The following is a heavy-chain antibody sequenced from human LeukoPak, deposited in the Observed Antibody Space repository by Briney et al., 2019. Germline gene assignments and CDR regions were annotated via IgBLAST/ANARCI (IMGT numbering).Heavy chain of an antibody. D-gene: IGHD6-13*01. CDR3: ARDESSSSWLYY. CDR1: GYTFTSYG. CDR2: ISAYNGNT. V-gene: IGHV1-18*01. J-gene: IGHJ4*02. Sequence: ASVKVSCKASGYTFTSYGISWVRQAPGQGLEWMGWISAYNGNTNYAQKLQGRVTMTTDTSTSTAYKELTSLRSDDTAVYYCARDESSSSWLYYWGQGTLVTVSS.